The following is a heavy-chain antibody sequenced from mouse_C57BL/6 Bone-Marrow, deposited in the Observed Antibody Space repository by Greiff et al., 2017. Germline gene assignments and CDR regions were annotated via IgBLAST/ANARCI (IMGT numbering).Heavy chain of an antibody. J-gene: IGHJ2*01. CDR1: GFNIKDDY. CDR2: IDPENGDT. D-gene: IGHD2-12*01. CDR3: TTPLRLFDY. Sequence: EVKVVESGAELVRPGASVKLSCTASGFNIKDDYMHWVKQRPEQGLEWIGWIDPENGDTEYASKFQGKATITADTSSNTAYLQLSSLTSADTAVYYCTTPLRLFDYWGQGTTLTVSS. V-gene: IGHV14-4*01.